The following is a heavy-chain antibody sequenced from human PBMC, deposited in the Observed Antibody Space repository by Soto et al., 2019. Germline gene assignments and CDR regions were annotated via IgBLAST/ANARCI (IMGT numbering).Heavy chain of an antibody. J-gene: IGHJ4*02. Sequence: SETLSLTCSVSSASVSSSTYYWSWIRQPPGRGPEWIGSIYYSGNTYYKPSLKSRVSISVDTSRNQFSLKLTSVTAADTGVYYCASSSPFHYWGPGIFVTVSS. V-gene: IGHV4-39*01. CDR3: ASSSPFHY. CDR2: IYYSGNT. D-gene: IGHD6-6*01. CDR1: SASVSSSTYY.